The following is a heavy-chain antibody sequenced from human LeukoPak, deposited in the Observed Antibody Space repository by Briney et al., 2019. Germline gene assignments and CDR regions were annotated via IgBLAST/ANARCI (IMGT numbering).Heavy chain of an antibody. CDR1: GFTFSSYA. J-gene: IGHJ3*01. CDR2: IDGSATDT. CDR3: AKDFYGSGSYYTVAFDV. D-gene: IGHD3-10*01. V-gene: IGHV3-23*01. Sequence: GGSLRLSCAASGFTFSSYAMTWVRQAPGKGLEWVSSIDGSATDTYYADCVKGRFTISRDNSRNTHYLQMNSLRAEDTAVYYCAKDFYGSGSYYTVAFDVWGQGTVVTVS.